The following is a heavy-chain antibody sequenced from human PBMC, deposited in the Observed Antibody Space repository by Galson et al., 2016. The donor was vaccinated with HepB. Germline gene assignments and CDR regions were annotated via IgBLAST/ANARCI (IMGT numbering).Heavy chain of an antibody. Sequence: SETLSLTCTVPGYSIGTYYWTWIRQPPANGLEWIGYISHTGSTNYNPSLQGRVPISVDKSNNQFSLNVRSVTAADTAIYFCAMDTHSWVRLDWWGQGTLVTVSS. CDR3: AMDTHSWVRLDW. D-gene: IGHD5-18*01. CDR1: GYSIGTYY. J-gene: IGHJ4*01. V-gene: IGHV4-59*01. CDR2: ISHTGST.